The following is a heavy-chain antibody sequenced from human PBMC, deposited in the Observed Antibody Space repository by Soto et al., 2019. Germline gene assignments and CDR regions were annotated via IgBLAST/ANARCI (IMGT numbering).Heavy chain of an antibody. CDR3: ARFPFDSNDWTNPRYFDI. J-gene: IGHJ4*02. CDR1: GGSFSDYY. D-gene: IGHD3-22*01. Sequence: QVQIQQWGAGLLKPAETLSLTCAVYGGSFSDYYWSWIRQPPGKGLEWIGEINHSGITNYSPSLKRRVTMSVDPSKKQFSLKLTSVTAADTALYYCARFPFDSNDWTNPRYFDICGQGTLVTVSS. CDR2: INHSGIT. V-gene: IGHV4-34*01.